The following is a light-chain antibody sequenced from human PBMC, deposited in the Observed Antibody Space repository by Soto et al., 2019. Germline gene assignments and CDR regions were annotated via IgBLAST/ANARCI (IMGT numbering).Light chain of an antibody. CDR3: QQYGSSPTWT. CDR1: QSVRTN. V-gene: IGKV3-20*01. J-gene: IGKJ1*01. Sequence: IILPQSPCTLSMSPGDWSTLSCMASQSVRTNLAWYQQKPGQAPRLLIYGASTRATGIPDRFSGSGSGTDFTLTISRLEPEDSAVYYCQQYGSSPTWTFGQGGKVDIK. CDR2: GAS.